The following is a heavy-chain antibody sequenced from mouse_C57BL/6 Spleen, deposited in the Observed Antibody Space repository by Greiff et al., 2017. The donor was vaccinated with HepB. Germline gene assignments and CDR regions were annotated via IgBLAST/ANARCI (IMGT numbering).Heavy chain of an antibody. Sequence: QVQLKESGPELVKPGASVKISCKASGYAFSSSWMNWVKQRPGKGLEWIGRIYPGDGDTNYNGKYKGKATLTADKSSSTAYMQLSSLTSEDSAVYFCARGVDSSGYGYWGQGTTLTVSS. V-gene: IGHV1-82*01. CDR2: IYPGDGDT. CDR1: GYAFSSSW. D-gene: IGHD3-2*02. CDR3: ARGVDSSGYGY. J-gene: IGHJ2*01.